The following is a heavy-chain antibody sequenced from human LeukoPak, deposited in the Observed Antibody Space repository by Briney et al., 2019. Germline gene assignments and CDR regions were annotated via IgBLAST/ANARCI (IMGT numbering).Heavy chain of an antibody. D-gene: IGHD4-17*01. Sequence: SETLSLTCTVSGDSISGYYWSWIRQPPGKELEWIGYIYYSGSTNYNPSLKSRVTISVDTSKNQFSLKLSSVTAADTAVYYCAREGLYGDYVWSLDYWGQGTLVTVSS. CDR1: GDSISGYY. V-gene: IGHV4-59*01. CDR2: IYYSGST. CDR3: AREGLYGDYVWSLDY. J-gene: IGHJ4*02.